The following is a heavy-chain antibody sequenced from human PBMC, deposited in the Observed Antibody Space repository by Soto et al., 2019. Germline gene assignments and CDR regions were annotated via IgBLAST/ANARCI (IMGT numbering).Heavy chain of an antibody. Sequence: SETLSLTCTVSAGCISNYYWSWIRQPPGRGLEWIGHIFYSGSTNYNPALKSRVTISVDTSKSQFSLKLSSVTAADTAVYYCAKDSVYDYGYVRWFDPWGQGTLGTVS. D-gene: IGHD5-18*01. J-gene: IGHJ5*02. V-gene: IGHV4-59*01. CDR1: AGCISNYY. CDR3: AKDSVYDYGYVRWFDP. CDR2: IFYSGST.